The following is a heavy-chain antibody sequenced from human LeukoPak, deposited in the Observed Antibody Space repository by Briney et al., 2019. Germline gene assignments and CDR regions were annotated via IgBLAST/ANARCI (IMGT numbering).Heavy chain of an antibody. CDR3: AKAGGYSYGSGAFDI. CDR2: ISGSGGST. V-gene: IGHV3-23*01. J-gene: IGHJ3*02. Sequence: GGSLRLSCAASGFTFSSYGMSWVRQAPGKGLEWVSAISGSGGSTYYTDSVKGRFTISRDNSKNTQSLQMNSLRAEDTAVYYCAKAGGYSYGSGAFDIWGQGTMVTVSS. CDR1: GFTFSSYG. D-gene: IGHD5-18*01.